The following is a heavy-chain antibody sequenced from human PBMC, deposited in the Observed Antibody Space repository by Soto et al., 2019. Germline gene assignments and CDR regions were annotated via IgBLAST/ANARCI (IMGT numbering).Heavy chain of an antibody. V-gene: IGHV3-23*01. Sequence: EVQLLESGGGLVQPGGSLRLSCAASGFTFSSYAMSWVRQAPGKGLEWVSAISGSGGSTYYADSVKGRFTISRDNSKNTRYLQINRLRAEDTVVYYCDKSPQHYDYIWGRSCDYYYYMDVWGKGPTVTVS. CDR3: DKSPQHYDYIWGRSCDYYYYMDV. J-gene: IGHJ6*03. D-gene: IGHD3-16*01. CDR2: ISGSGGST. CDR1: GFTFSSYA.